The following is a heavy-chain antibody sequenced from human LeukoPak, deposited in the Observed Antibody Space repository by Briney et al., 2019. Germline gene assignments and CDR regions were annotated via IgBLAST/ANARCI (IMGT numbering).Heavy chain of an antibody. D-gene: IGHD1-26*01. CDR2: INPSGGST. V-gene: IGHV1-46*03. CDR1: GYTFTRYD. Sequence: ASVKVSCKASGYTFTRYDINWVRQAPGQGLEWMGIINPSGGSTSYAQKFQGRVTMTRDTSTSTVYMELSSLRSEDTAVYYCANVVGATSVPGDAFDIWGQGTMVTVSS. CDR3: ANVVGATSVPGDAFDI. J-gene: IGHJ3*02.